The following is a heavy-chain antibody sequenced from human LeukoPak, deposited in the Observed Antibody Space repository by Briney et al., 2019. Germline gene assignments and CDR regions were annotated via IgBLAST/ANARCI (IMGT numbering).Heavy chain of an antibody. CDR2: IKQDGSGK. CDR1: GLTFKDYW. V-gene: IGHV3-7*03. CDR3: VRDCSSASLSSGCYYAMDV. J-gene: IGHJ6*04. Sequence: GGSLRLSCAASGLTFKDYWMTWVREAPGKGLEWVAHIKQDGSGKYYVDSLKGRFTISRDNAKNSLFLQMNSLRAEDTAVYYCVRDCSSASLSSGCYYAMDVWGKGTTVTVSS. D-gene: IGHD2-2*01.